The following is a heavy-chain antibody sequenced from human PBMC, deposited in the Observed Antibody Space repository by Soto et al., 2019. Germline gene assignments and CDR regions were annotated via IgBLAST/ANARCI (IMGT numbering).Heavy chain of an antibody. CDR1: GDSFSDYY. D-gene: IGHD2-15*01. J-gene: IGHJ6*02. Sequence: ASVKFSCKAAGDSFSDYYLNWVRQAPGQELEWMRWINFNSGDTRFXXKYPLRVXXTRDTSTSTAXMERSXLTSDDTAVYYCARVQVVGVNGTWDYGMDVXX. CDR3: ARVQVVGVNGTWDYGMDV. V-gene: IGHV1-2*02. CDR2: INFNSGDT.